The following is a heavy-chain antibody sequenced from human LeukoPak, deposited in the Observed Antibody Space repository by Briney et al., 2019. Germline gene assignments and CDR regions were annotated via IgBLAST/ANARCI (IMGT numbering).Heavy chain of an antibody. V-gene: IGHV4-59*01. Sequence: PSETLSLTCSVSGGSLSSYYWTWIRQPPGRGLQWIGHIYYSGTTNYNPSLKSRVTISLDTSKSQFSLKLSSVTAADTAIYYCARDLGIWGQGTMVTVSS. CDR2: IYYSGTT. J-gene: IGHJ3*02. CDR1: GGSLSSYY. CDR3: ARDLGI.